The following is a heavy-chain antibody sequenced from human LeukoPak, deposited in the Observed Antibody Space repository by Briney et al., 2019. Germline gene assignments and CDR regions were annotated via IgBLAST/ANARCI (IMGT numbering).Heavy chain of an antibody. CDR1: GGSFSGDY. V-gene: IGHV4-34*01. Sequence: SETLSLTCAVYGGSFSGDYWNWIRQPPGKGLEXXXXXNHSGSTNSNPSLKSRVTISVDRSKNQFSLKLSSVTAADTAVYYCARRPRYSSGWYYFDSWGQGTLVTVSS. D-gene: IGHD6-19*01. J-gene: IGHJ4*02. CDR2: XNHSGST. CDR3: ARRPRYSSGWYYFDS.